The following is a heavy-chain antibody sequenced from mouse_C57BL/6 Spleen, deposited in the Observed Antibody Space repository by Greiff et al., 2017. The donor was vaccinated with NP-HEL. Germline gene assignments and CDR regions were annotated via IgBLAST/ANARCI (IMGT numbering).Heavy chain of an antibody. V-gene: IGHV1-22*01. J-gene: IGHJ3*01. CDR2: INPNNGGT. D-gene: IGHD4-1*02. CDR3: ARSPNWEGWFAY. Sequence: EVQLQQSGPELVKPGASVKMSCKASGYTFTDYNMHWVKQSHGKSLEWIGYINPNNGGTSYNQKFKGKATLTVNKSSSTAYMELRSLTSEDSAVYYCARSPNWEGWFAYWGQGTLVTVSA. CDR1: GYTFTDYN.